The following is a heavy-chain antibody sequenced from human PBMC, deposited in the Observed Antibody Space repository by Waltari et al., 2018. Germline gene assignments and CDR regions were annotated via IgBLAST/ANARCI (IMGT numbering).Heavy chain of an antibody. CDR1: GGSISSYY. J-gene: IGHJ4*02. D-gene: IGHD6-13*01. CDR2: IYTSWRT. V-gene: IGHV4-4*07. CDR3: ARGIAAAGFDY. Sequence: QVQLPESGPGLVKHSETLSLPCTVSGGSISSYYCRWIRQPAGKVLEWIGRIYTSWRTTDSPALKSRVTKSVDTSKNQFSLTLSSVTAADTAVYDCARGIAAAGFDYWGQGTLVTVSS.